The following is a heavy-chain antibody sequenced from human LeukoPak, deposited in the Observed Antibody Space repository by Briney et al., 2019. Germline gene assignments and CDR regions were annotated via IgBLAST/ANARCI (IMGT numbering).Heavy chain of an antibody. D-gene: IGHD1-14*01. J-gene: IGHJ4*02. V-gene: IGHV3-74*01. CDR3: ARDLSGTSFGLGY. Sequence: GGSLRLSCSASGFTFSSYWMHWVRQAPGEGLVWVSLIYSDGTSTRYAGSVKGRFTISRDNAKNTLYLQMSGLRAEDTAVYYCARDLSGTSFGLGYWGQGTLVTVSS. CDR2: IYSDGTST. CDR1: GFTFSSYW.